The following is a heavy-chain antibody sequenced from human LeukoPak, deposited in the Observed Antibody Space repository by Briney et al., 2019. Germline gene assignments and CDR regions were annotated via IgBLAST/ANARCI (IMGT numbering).Heavy chain of an antibody. V-gene: IGHV4-59*01. D-gene: IGHD3-22*01. CDR3: ARDYYDSSGFRGMDV. CDR1: GGSISSYY. CDR2: IYYSGST. Sequence: AETLSLTCTVSGGSISSYYWSWIRQPPGKGLEWIGYIYYSGSTNSNPSLKTRVTISVDTSKNQFSLKLSSVTAADTAVYYCARDYYDSSGFRGMDVWGQGTTVTVSS. J-gene: IGHJ6*02.